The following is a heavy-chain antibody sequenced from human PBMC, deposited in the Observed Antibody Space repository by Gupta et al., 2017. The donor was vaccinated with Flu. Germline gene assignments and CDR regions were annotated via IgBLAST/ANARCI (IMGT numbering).Heavy chain of an antibody. J-gene: IGHJ4*01. CDR2: INHDGRDR. CDR3: ARDRGYLQHDD. Sequence: EVRPFESGGGLVQTGGSVRLAWVVSGFTFRSYWMSWIRQAPGKGLEWVYNINHDGRDRNEGYAVKGRFTIARDKAKQSLYLQIQRMRLEDTAVYYGARDRGYLQHDDGDHGTMVTDSS. D-gene: IGHD5-18*01. CDR1: GFTFRSYW. V-gene: IGHV3-7*01.